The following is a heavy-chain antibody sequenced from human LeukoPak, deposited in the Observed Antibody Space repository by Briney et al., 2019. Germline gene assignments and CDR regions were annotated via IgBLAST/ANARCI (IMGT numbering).Heavy chain of an antibody. CDR3: ARETAGDGIH. Sequence: SQTLSLTCAVSGCSISSGCYSWSWIRQPPGKGLEWIGYIYHSGSTYYNPSLKSRVTISVDRSKNQFSLKLSSVTAADTAVYYCARETAGDGIHWGQGTLVTVSS. J-gene: IGHJ4*02. CDR2: IYHSGST. CDR1: GCSISSGCYS. V-gene: IGHV4-30-2*01. D-gene: IGHD6-13*01.